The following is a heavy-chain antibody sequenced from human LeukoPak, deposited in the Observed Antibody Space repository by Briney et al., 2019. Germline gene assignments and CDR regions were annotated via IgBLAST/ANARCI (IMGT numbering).Heavy chain of an antibody. CDR3: AASDGEQQLAL. V-gene: IGHV3-43*01. Sequence: GGSLRLSCAASGFSFRGYTMHWVRQAPGKGLEWVPLISWNGVTTYYGDSVKGRFAISRDDSKNSLYLQMNSLKSEDSALYYCAASDGEQQLALWGQGTLVTVFS. D-gene: IGHD6-13*01. CDR2: ISWNGVTT. CDR1: GFSFRGYT. J-gene: IGHJ4*02.